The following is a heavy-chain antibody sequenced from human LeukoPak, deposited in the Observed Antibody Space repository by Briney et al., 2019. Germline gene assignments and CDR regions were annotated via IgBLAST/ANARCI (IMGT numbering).Heavy chain of an antibody. CDR2: IYYSGTT. CDR3: ATTYSSGSRVDY. D-gene: IGHD3-10*01. Sequence: SETLSLTCTVSGGSISSSGYYWGWIRQPPGKGLEWIGSIYYSGTTYYNLSLKSRVTISVDTSKNQFSLRLSSVTAADTAVYYCATTYSSGSRVDYWGQGTLVTVSS. CDR1: GGSISSSGYY. V-gene: IGHV4-39*01. J-gene: IGHJ4*02.